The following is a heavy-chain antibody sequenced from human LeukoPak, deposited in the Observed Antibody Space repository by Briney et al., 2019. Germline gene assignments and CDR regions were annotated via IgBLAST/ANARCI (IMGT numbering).Heavy chain of an antibody. J-gene: IGHJ5*02. Sequence: RASETLSLTCAVYGGSFSGYYWSWIRQPPGKGLEWIGEINHSGSTNYNPSLKSRVTISVDTSKNQFSLKLSSVTAADTAVYYCARASRFLEWDNWFDPWGQGTLVTVSS. D-gene: IGHD3-3*01. CDR2: INHSGST. CDR1: GGSFSGYY. V-gene: IGHV4-34*01. CDR3: ARASRFLEWDNWFDP.